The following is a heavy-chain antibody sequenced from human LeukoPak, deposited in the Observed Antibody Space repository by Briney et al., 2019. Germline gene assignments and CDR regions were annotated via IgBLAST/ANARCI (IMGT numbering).Heavy chain of an antibody. V-gene: IGHV3-48*03. Sequence: PGGSLRLSCAASGFTFSSYEMNWVRQAPGKGLEWVSYISSSGSTIYYADSVKGRFTISRDNAKNSLYLQMNSLRAEDTAVYYCAKDHGRDYYGSGRYWGQGTLVTVSS. J-gene: IGHJ4*02. CDR2: ISSSGSTI. CDR1: GFTFSSYE. D-gene: IGHD3-10*01. CDR3: AKDHGRDYYGSGRY.